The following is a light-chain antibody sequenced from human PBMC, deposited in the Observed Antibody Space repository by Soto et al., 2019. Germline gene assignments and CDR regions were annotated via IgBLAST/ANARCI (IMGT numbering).Light chain of an antibody. CDR1: NSNIGSHT. Sequence: QPVLTQPPSASGTPGQRVTISCSGSNSNIGSHTVNWYQQLPRTAPKLLMYSNNQRPSGVPDRFSGSKSGTSASLAISGLQSEDEADYYCSVWDDSLNGWVFGGGTKLTVL. J-gene: IGLJ3*02. CDR3: SVWDDSLNGWV. CDR2: SNN. V-gene: IGLV1-44*01.